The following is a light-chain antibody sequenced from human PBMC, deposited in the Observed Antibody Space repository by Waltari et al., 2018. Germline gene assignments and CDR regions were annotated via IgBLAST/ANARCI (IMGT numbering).Light chain of an antibody. J-gene: IGLJ3*02. V-gene: IGLV2-14*03. CDR2: GVS. Sequence: QSALTQPASVSGSPGQPITIPSSGTGSDIGGFNYVSWYQQRPGKAPKLLIYGVSQRPSGVSDRFSGSKSGNRASLTISGLQAEDDSDYYCCSYTTTTTWVFGGGTKLTVL. CDR1: GSDIGGFNY. CDR3: CSYTTTTTWV.